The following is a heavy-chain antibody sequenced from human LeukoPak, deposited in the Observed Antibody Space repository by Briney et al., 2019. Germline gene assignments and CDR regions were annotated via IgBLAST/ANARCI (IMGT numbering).Heavy chain of an antibody. CDR3: ARDGGGYYYYGMDV. J-gene: IGHJ6*02. Sequence: GGSLRLSCAASGFTVSSNYMSWVRQAPGKGLEWVSVIYSGGSTYYADSVKGRFTISRHNSKNTLYLQMSSLRAEDTAVYYCARDGGGYYYYGMDVWGQGTTVTVSS. CDR2: IYSGGST. V-gene: IGHV3-53*04. CDR1: GFTVSSNY. D-gene: IGHD3-16*01.